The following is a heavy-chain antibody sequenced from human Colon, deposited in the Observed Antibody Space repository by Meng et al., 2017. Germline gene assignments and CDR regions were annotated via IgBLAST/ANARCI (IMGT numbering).Heavy chain of an antibody. Sequence: QVQLVQSGAEVKKPGASVKVSCKASGYTFTTYALHWVRQAPGQSLEWMGWININTGHPTYAPAFTGRFVFSLDTSDRTTYLQISSLKTEDTAMYYCARDSYTSGTYDYWGQGTLVTVSS. CDR1: GYTFTTYA. D-gene: IGHD3-10*01. CDR3: ARDSYTSGTYDY. J-gene: IGHJ4*02. CDR2: ININTGHP. V-gene: IGHV7-4-1*02.